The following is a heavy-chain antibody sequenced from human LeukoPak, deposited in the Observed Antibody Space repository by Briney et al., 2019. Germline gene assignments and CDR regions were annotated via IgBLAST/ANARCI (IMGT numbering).Heavy chain of an antibody. J-gene: IGHJ4*02. CDR2: IYCGGST. CDR1: GFTVSSNY. V-gene: IGHV3-53*01. D-gene: IGHD5-18*01. Sequence: GGTVRLSCAASGFTVSSNYMSWVRQAPGKGLEWVSVIYCGGSTYYADSVKGRFTISRDNSKNTLYLQMNSLRAEDTAVYYCARAPGYSYGLDYWGQGTLVTLSA. CDR3: ARAPGYSYGLDY.